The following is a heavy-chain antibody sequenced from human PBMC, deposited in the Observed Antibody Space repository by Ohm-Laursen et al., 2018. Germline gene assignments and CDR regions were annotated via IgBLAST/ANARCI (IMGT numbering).Heavy chain of an antibody. Sequence: RSLRLSCTASGFTFGGYALSWVRQAPGKGLEWVGFIRSKSYGGTTENAASVKGRFTISRDDSKSIAYLQMNSLKTEDTAVYYCTASPWDCSTTSCYPYWGQGTLVTVSS. CDR1: GFTFGGYA. J-gene: IGHJ4*02. CDR2: IRSKSYGGTT. V-gene: IGHV3-49*04. D-gene: IGHD2-2*01. CDR3: TASPWDCSTTSCYPY.